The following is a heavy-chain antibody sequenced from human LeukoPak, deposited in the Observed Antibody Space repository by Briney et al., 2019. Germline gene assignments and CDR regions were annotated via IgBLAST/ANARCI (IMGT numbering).Heavy chain of an antibody. CDR1: GYSISSGYY. CDR3: AREQYSGSYYHY. J-gene: IGHJ4*02. CDR2: IYHSGST. D-gene: IGHD1-26*01. V-gene: IGHV4-38-2*02. Sequence: SETLSLTCTVSGYSISSGYYWGWIRQPPGKGLEWIGSIYHSGSTYYNPSLKSRVTISVDTSKNQFSLKLSSVTAADTAVYYCAREQYSGSYYHYWGQGTLVTVSS.